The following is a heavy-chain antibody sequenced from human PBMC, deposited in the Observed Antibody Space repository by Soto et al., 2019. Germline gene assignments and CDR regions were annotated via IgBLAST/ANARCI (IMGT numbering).Heavy chain of an antibody. Sequence: SGPTLVNPTQTLTLTCTFSGFSLSATGMRVGWIRQPPGKALEWLARIDWDDDKFYSTSLKTRLTISKDTSKNQVVLTMTNMDPVDTATYYCARTTAPNQAFDYWGQGTLVTVSS. D-gene: IGHD2-2*01. CDR3: ARTTAPNQAFDY. V-gene: IGHV2-70*04. J-gene: IGHJ4*02. CDR1: GFSLSATGMR. CDR2: IDWDDDK.